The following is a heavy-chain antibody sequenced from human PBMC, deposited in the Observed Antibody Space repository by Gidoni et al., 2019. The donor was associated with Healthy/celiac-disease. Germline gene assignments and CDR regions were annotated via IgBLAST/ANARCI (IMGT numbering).Heavy chain of an antibody. V-gene: IGHV4-4*02. CDR1: GGSISSSNW. CDR3: ARVVRWELLLNYFDY. Sequence: QVQLQESGPGLVTPSGTLSLTCAVSGGSISSSNWWSWVRQPPGKGLEWIGEIYHSGSTNYNPSLKSRVTISVDKSKNQFSLKLSSVTAADTAVYYCARVVRWELLLNYFDYWGQGTLVTVSS. J-gene: IGHJ4*02. CDR2: IYHSGST. D-gene: IGHD1-26*01.